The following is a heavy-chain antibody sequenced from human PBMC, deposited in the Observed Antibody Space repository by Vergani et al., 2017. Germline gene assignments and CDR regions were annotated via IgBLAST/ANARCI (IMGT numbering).Heavy chain of an antibody. J-gene: IGHJ5*02. CDR1: GFTFSTYA. CDR2: LTGGGGST. CDR3: VKDAGRYENFFDP. V-gene: IGHV3-23*01. Sequence: EVQLLESGGSLKQPGGSVRLSCAASGFTFSTYAMHWVRQAPGKGLEWVSALTGGGGSTYYADSFKGRFIISRDNSRDTLYLQMNSLRPEDTATYYCVKDAGRYENFFDPWGQGTLVTVSS. D-gene: IGHD1-26*01.